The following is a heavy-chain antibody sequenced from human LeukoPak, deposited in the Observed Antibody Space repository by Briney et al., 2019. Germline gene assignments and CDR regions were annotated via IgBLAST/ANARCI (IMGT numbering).Heavy chain of an antibody. CDR3: ARGRDGLDV. CDR1: GDSVSSNSVA. D-gene: IGHD3-10*01. V-gene: IGHV6-1*01. CDR2: TNYRSKWYS. J-gene: IGHJ6*02. Sequence: SQTLSLTCAISGDSVSSNSVAWNWIRQSPSRGLEWLGRTNYRSKWYSDYALSVKSRITISSDTSKNQFSLQLNSVTPEDTAVYYCARGRDGLDVWGQGTTVTVSS.